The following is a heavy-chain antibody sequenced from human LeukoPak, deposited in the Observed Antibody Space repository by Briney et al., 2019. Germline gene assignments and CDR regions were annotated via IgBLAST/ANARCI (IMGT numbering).Heavy chain of an antibody. D-gene: IGHD4-17*01. V-gene: IGHV3-23*01. CDR1: GFTFSSHA. CDR2: ISISGDTT. Sequence: GGSLRLSCGASGFTFSSHAMTWVRQAPGKGLEWVSAISISGDTTYYADAVKGRLTISRDNSKNTVYLQMNSLRAEDTAVYYCANEIRPNDYWGQGTLVTVSS. J-gene: IGHJ4*02. CDR3: ANEIRPNDY.